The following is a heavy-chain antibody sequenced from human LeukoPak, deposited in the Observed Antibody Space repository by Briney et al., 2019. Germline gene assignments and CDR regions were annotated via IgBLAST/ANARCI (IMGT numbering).Heavy chain of an antibody. D-gene: IGHD3-16*02. CDR1: GYTFTSYY. CDR3: ARVSSPEVILNWFDP. Sequence: GASVKVSCKASGYTFTSYYMHWVRQAPGRGLEWMGIINPSGGSTSYAQKFQGRVTMTRDTSTSTVYMELSSLRSEDTAVYYCARVSSPEVILNWFDPWGQGTLVTVSS. CDR2: INPSGGST. J-gene: IGHJ5*02. V-gene: IGHV1-46*01.